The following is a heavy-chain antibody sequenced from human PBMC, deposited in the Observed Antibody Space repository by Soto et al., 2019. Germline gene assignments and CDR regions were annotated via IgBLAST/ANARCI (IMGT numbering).Heavy chain of an antibody. CDR1: GGSIDGYN. J-gene: IGHJ6*02. V-gene: IGHV4-59*08. D-gene: IGHD3-10*01. CDR2: VYYNGGS. Sequence: QVQLQESGPGLVKPSETLSLTCTVSGGSIDGYNCAWIRQPPGKALEWVGYVYYNGGSSYNPSLKGRVTLSMDTSQSQFSLQLRSVTAADTAVYYCARQGIGNLHGLVDVWGRGTTVTVSS. CDR3: ARQGIGNLHGLVDV.